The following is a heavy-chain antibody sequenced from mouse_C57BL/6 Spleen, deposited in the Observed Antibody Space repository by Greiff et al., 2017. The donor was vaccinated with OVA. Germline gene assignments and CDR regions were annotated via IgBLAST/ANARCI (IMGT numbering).Heavy chain of an antibody. D-gene: IGHD2-1*01. V-gene: IGHV3-6*01. CDR1: GYSISSGYY. Sequence: EVKLQESGPGLVKPSQSLSLTCSVTGYSISSGYYWNWIRQFPGNKLEWMGYLSYDGSNNYNPSLKNRISITRDTSKNQLFLKLNSVTTEDTATDYCARDNYRPVVAYWGQGTLVTVSA. CDR3: ARDNYRPVVAY. J-gene: IGHJ3*01. CDR2: LSYDGSN.